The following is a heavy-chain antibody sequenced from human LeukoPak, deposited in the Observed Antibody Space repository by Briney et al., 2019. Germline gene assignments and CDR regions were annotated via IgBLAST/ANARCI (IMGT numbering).Heavy chain of an antibody. D-gene: IGHD6-13*01. CDR1: GSTFTRYY. CDR3: ARTYSSSWSYCDS. V-gene: IGHV1-46*01. CDR2: INPSSGST. J-gene: IGHJ4*02. Sequence: ASVKVSSKASGSTFTRYYIHWVRQAPGQGLDWMGMINPSSGSTRFAQMFQDRVTMTRDTSTSAVYMELSSLTSEDTAMYYCARTYSSSWSYCDSWGQGTLVTVSS.